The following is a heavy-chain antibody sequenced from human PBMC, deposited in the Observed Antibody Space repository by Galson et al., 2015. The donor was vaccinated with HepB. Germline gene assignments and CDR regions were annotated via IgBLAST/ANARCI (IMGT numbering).Heavy chain of an antibody. Sequence: SVKVSCKASGGTFSSYAISWVRQAPGQGLEWMGGIIPILGIANYAQKFQGRVTITADKSTSTAYMELSSLRSEDTAVYYCARTPPGYSGSYDYWGQGTLVTVSS. CDR1: GGTFSSYA. J-gene: IGHJ4*02. CDR3: ARTPPGYSGSYDY. D-gene: IGHD1-26*01. CDR2: IIPILGIA. V-gene: IGHV1-69*10.